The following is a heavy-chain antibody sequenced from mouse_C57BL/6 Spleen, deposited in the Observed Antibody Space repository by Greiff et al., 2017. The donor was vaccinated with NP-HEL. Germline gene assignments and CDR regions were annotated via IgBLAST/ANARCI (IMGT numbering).Heavy chain of an antibody. CDR1: GFNITNTY. Sequence: VQLKQSVAELVRPGASVKLSCTASGFNITNTYMHWVKQRPEQGLEWIGRIDPANGNTKYAPKFQGKSTLTVDKSSSTAYMQLSSLTSEDSAVYYCARGLTGSKIDYWGQGTTLTVSS. V-gene: IGHV14-3*01. CDR3: ARGLTGSKIDY. J-gene: IGHJ2*01. D-gene: IGHD4-1*01. CDR2: IDPANGNT.